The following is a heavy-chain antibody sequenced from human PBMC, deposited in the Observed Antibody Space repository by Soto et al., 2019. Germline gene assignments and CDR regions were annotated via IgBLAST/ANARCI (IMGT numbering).Heavy chain of an antibody. D-gene: IGHD3-10*01. Sequence: ASVKVSCKASGYTFTSYAMHWVRQAPGQRLEWMGWINAGNGNTKYSQKFQGRVTITRDTSASTAYMELSSLRSEDTAVYYCAGDRHYYGSGSYSYYYYYGMDVWGQGTTVTVSS. J-gene: IGHJ6*02. CDR3: AGDRHYYGSGSYSYYYYYGMDV. V-gene: IGHV1-3*01. CDR1: GYTFTSYA. CDR2: INAGNGNT.